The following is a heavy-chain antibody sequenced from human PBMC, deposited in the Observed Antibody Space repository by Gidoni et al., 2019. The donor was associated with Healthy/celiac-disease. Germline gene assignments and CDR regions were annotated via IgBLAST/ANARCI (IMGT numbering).Heavy chain of an antibody. CDR2: ISYDGSNK. Sequence: QVQLVESGGGVVQPGRSLRLSCAAYGFTFSSYGMHWVRQAPGKGLEWVAVISYDGSNKYYADSVKGRFTISRDNSKNTLYLQMNSLRAEDTAVYYCAKDHRMDWVYYFDYWGQGTLVTVSS. CDR3: AKDHRMDWVYYFDY. CDR1: GFTFSSYG. J-gene: IGHJ4*02. V-gene: IGHV3-30*18. D-gene: IGHD2-2*03.